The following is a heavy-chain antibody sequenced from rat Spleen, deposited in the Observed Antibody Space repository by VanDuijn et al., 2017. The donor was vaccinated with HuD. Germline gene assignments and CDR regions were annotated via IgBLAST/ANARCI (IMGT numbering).Heavy chain of an antibody. CDR3: TREIHYYFDY. Sequence: EVQLVESGGGLVQPGRSLKLSCAASGFTFSSFAMAWVRQAPKKGLEWVATITSGGSNTYYPDSVKGRFTISRDHAKSTLYLQMDSLRSEDTATYYCTREIHYYFDYWGQGVMVTVSS. J-gene: IGHJ2*01. D-gene: IGHD4-1*01. CDR1: GFTFSSFA. V-gene: IGHV5-46*01. CDR2: ITSGGSNT.